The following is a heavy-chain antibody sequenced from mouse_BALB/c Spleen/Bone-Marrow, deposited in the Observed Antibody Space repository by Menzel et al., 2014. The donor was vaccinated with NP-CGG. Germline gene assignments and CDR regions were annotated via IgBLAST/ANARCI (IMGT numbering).Heavy chain of an antibody. CDR2: IFPGSGNT. V-gene: IGHV1-66*01. J-gene: IGHJ4*01. D-gene: IGHD2-14*01. Sequence: QVQLKESGPELVKPGASVKISCKASGYSFTSYYIHWVKRRPGQGLEWIGWIFPGSGNTKYNEKFKGKGTLTADTSSSTADMQLSSLTTEDSAVYFCAREGYDGEDYYAMDYWGQGTSVTVSS. CDR3: AREGYDGEDYYAMDY. CDR1: GYSFTSYY.